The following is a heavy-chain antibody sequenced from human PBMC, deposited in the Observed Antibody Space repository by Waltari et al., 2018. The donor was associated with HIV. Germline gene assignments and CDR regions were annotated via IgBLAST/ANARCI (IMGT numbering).Heavy chain of an antibody. D-gene: IGHD1-26*01. V-gene: IGHV4-4*07. J-gene: IGHJ4*02. CDR2: INASGGT. CDR3: ARETSGPTWRLFDS. CDR1: GGSINNYY. Sequence: QVQLQESGPGLVKPSETLSLTCIVSGGSINNYYWNRIRQPAGKGLEWLGRINASGGTNYNPSLKSRVTMSVDTSKNQFSLKLTSVTAADTAMYFCARETSGPTWRLFDSWGQGTLVTVSS.